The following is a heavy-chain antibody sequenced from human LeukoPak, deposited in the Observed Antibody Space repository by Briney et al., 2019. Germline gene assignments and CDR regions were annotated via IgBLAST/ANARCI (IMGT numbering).Heavy chain of an antibody. J-gene: IGHJ4*02. CDR2: INSDGINT. D-gene: IGHD3-10*01. CDR3: ASPRMIRGTITTPFDY. CDR1: GFTFSNYW. V-gene: IGHV3-74*01. Sequence: GGSLRLSCAASGFTFSNYWMHWVRQAPGKGLVWVSRINSDGINTSYADSVKGRFTISRDNAKNSLYLQMNSLRAEDTAIYYCASPRMIRGTITTPFDYWGQGILVTVSS.